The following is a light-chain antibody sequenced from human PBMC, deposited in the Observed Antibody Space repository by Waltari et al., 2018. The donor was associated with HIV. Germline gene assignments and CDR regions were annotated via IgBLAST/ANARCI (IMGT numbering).Light chain of an antibody. J-gene: IGLJ1*01. V-gene: IGLV3-19*01. Sequence: SSDLTQDPAVSVALGPKVRITCQGASLRTYSAAWYRQKPGQAPILVIFNGNIRPSGIPDRFSGSASGNTASLTITGALAEDEADYYCGSRDSTGSSYVFGPGTEVTV. CDR2: NGN. CDR3: GSRDSTGSSYV. CDR1: SLRTYS.